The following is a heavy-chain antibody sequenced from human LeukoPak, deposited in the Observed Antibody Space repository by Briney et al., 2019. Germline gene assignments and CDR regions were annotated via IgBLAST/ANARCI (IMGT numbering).Heavy chain of an antibody. D-gene: IGHD3-16*01. CDR2: IYTSGGT. Sequence: PSETLSLTCTVSGASISNSYWSWIRQPPGKGLEWIGYIYTSGGTVYNPSLMSRVSISADMSKNQFSLNLNSVTAADTAVYYCASHPIVFGGSSGAFDIWGQGAMVTVTS. CDR3: ASHPIVFGGSSGAFDI. J-gene: IGHJ3*02. CDR1: GASISNSY. V-gene: IGHV4-4*09.